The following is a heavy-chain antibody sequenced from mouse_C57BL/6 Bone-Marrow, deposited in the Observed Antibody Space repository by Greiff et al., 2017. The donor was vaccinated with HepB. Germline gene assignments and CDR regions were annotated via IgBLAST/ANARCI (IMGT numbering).Heavy chain of an antibody. CDR2: ISNLAYSI. Sequence: EVKLVESGGGLVQPGGSLKLSCAASGFTFSDYGMAWVRQAPRKGPEWVAFISNLAYSIYYADTVPGRFTISRENAKNTLYLEMSSLRSEDTAMYYCARLYYGNDWYFDVWGTGTTVTVSS. CDR3: ARLYYGNDWYFDV. J-gene: IGHJ1*03. V-gene: IGHV5-15*01. D-gene: IGHD2-1*01. CDR1: GFTFSDYG.